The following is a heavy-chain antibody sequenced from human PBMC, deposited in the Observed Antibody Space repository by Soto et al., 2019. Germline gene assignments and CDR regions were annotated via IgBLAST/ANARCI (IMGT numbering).Heavy chain of an antibody. Sequence: SETLSLTCTVSGGSISSYYWSWIRQPPGKGLEWIGYIYYSGSTNYNPSLKSRVTISVDTSKNQFSLKLSSVTAADTAVYYCARGVLEYSSSYYYYGMDVWGQGTTVTVSS. CDR3: ARGVLEYSSSYYYYGMDV. CDR1: GGSISSYY. CDR2: IYYSGST. V-gene: IGHV4-59*01. D-gene: IGHD6-6*01. J-gene: IGHJ6*02.